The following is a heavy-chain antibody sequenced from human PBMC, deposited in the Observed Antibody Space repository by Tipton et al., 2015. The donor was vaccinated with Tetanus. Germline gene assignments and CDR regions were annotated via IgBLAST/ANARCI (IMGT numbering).Heavy chain of an antibody. D-gene: IGHD3-10*01. J-gene: IGHJ4*02. CDR2: TYYRSKWYN. CDR3: ARDVHGSGSSFDY. Sequence: GLVKPSQTLSLTCAISGDSVSSNSAASNWIRQSPSRGLEWLGRTYYRSKWYNDYVVSVKSRITINPDTSKNQISLQLNSVTPEDTAVYYCARDVHGSGSSFDYWGQGTLVTVSS. V-gene: IGHV6-1*01. CDR1: GDSVSSNSAA.